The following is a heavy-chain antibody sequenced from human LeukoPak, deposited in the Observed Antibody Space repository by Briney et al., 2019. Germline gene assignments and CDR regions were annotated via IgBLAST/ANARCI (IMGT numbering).Heavy chain of an antibody. CDR2: ISASGGST. Sequence: GGSLRLSCAASGFIFSSYTMSWVRQAPGKGPEWVSGISASGGSTYYVDSVKGRFTISRDNSKNTVYLQMNSLRAEDTAVYYCAKDLSYYLTEFDYWGQGTLVTVSS. CDR3: AKDLSYYLTEFDY. D-gene: IGHD1-26*01. V-gene: IGHV3-23*01. J-gene: IGHJ4*02. CDR1: GFIFSSYT.